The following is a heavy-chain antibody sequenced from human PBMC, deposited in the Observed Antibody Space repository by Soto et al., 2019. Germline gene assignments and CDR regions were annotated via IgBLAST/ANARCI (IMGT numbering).Heavy chain of an antibody. Sequence: EVQLVESGGGLVQPGGSLKLSCAASGFPFCASAMHWVRQASGKGLEWVGRVRSKTNNYATEYGASVEVRFTISRDDSKNTAYLKMNSLKTEDQAVYSCTRQGAYCGGGSCYAFHDYWGKGILVTVSS. J-gene: IGHJ4*02. D-gene: IGHD2-15*01. CDR1: GFPFCASA. V-gene: IGHV3-73*01. CDR2: VRSKTNNYAT. CDR3: TRQGAYCGGGSCYAFHDY.